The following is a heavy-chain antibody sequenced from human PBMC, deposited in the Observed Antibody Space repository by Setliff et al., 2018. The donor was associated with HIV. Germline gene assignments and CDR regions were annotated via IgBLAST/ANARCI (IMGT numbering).Heavy chain of an antibody. D-gene: IGHD3-22*01. CDR3: ARQGIVYYDSPGDAFDI. V-gene: IGHV4-38-2*01. CDR2: IYHSGST. Sequence: SETLSLTCVVSGYSISSGYYWGWIRQPPGKGLEWIGSIYHSGSTYYNPSLKSRVTISVDTSKNQFSLKLSSVTAADTAVYYCARQGIVYYDSPGDAFDILGQGTMVTVSS. CDR1: GYSISSGYY. J-gene: IGHJ3*02.